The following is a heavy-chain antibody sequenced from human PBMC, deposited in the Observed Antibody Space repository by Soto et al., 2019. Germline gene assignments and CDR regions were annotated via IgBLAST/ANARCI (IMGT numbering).Heavy chain of an antibody. V-gene: IGHV3-53*01. D-gene: IGHD5-18*01. J-gene: IGHJ5*02. CDR3: ARAMDTAMASKDNWFDP. CDR2: IYRGGGT. CDR1: GFSVSGSY. Sequence: GGSLRLSCAASGFSVSGSYMGWVRQAPGKGLELVSVIYRGGGTYYVDSVKGRFTISRDNSENTLYLQMNSLRADDTAVYYCARAMDTAMASKDNWFDPWGQGTLVTVSS.